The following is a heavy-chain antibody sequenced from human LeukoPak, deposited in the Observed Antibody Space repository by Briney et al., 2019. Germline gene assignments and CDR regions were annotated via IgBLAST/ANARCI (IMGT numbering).Heavy chain of an antibody. J-gene: IGHJ4*02. CDR2: ISYDGSNK. V-gene: IGHV3-30*18. Sequence: PGGSLRLSCAASGFTFSSYGMPWVRQAPGKGLEWVAVISYDGSNKYYADSVKGRFTISRDNSKNTLYLQMNSLRAEDTAVYYCAKTSPAEYYDSSPLDYWGQGTLVTVSS. CDR3: AKTSPAEYYDSSPLDY. D-gene: IGHD3-22*01. CDR1: GFTFSSYG.